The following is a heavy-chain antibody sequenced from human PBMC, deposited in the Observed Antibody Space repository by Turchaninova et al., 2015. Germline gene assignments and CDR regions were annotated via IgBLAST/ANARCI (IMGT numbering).Heavy chain of an antibody. CDR3: ARADYSSRAFDP. Sequence: QVQLVQSGAAVKKPGSWVKVPGKDAGGTFSRNAISWGRQAPGQGLEWMGGIIPSFGTANYAQKFQGRVTITADESTSTAYMELSSLRSEDTAVYYCARADYSSRAFDPWGQGTLVTVSS. J-gene: IGHJ5*02. CDR1: GGTFSRNA. D-gene: IGHD6-13*01. CDR2: IIPSFGTA. V-gene: IGHV1-69*01.